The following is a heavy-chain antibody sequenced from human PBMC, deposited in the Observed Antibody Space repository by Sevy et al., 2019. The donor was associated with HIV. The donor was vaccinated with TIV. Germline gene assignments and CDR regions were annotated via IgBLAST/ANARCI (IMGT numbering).Heavy chain of an antibody. CDR1: GGTFTSYL. V-gene: IGHV1-69*01. Sequence: AYVKVSCKTSGGTFTSYLISWVRQAPGQGLEWMGGIIPLLRLSNYAQKLQGRLTITADETTSTVYLELRSLTSEDTAEYFCAGDQDGDYVYWGQGSLVTVSS. J-gene: IGHJ4*02. CDR3: AGDQDGDYVY. D-gene: IGHD4-17*01. CDR2: IIPLLRLS.